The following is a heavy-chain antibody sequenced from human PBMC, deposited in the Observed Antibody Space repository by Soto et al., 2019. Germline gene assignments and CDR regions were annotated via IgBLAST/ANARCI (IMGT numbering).Heavy chain of an antibody. V-gene: IGHV4-61*01. CDR2: IYYSGST. Sequence: PSETLSLTCTVSGGSVSSGSYYWSWIRQPPGKGLEWIGYIYYSGSTNYNPSLKSRVTISVDTSKNQFSLKLSSVTAADTAVYYSGSAHSQHSQDWVDYWGQGTLVTVSS. J-gene: IGHJ4*02. CDR3: GSAHSQHSQDWVDY. D-gene: IGHD2-21*01. CDR1: GGSVSSGSYY.